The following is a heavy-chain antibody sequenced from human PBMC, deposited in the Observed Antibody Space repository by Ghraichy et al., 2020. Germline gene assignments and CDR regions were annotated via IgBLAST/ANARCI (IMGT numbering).Heavy chain of an antibody. CDR2: IYYSGST. CDR3: ARQRVWSGYFGWFDP. V-gene: IGHV4-39*01. D-gene: IGHD3-3*01. CDR1: GGSISSNSYY. J-gene: IGHJ5*02. Sequence: SETLSLTCTVSGGSISSNSYYWGWIRQPPGKGLEWIGSIYYSGSTYYKPSVKSRVTISVDTSKNQFSLRLNSVTAADTAVYYCARQRVWSGYFGWFDPWGQGTLVTISS.